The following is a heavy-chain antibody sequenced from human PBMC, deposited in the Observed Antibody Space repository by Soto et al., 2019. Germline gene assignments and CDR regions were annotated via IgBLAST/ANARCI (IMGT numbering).Heavy chain of an antibody. V-gene: IGHV5-10-1*01. CDR2: IDPSDSYT. Sequence: HGESLKISCKGSGYSFTSYWISWVRQMLGKGLEWMGRIDPSDSYTNYSPSFQGHVTISADKSISTAYLQWSSLKASDTAMYYCARHPVVVPAALLYGMDVWRQGTTVTVSS. D-gene: IGHD2-2*01. CDR1: GYSFTSYW. J-gene: IGHJ6*02. CDR3: ARHPVVVPAALLYGMDV.